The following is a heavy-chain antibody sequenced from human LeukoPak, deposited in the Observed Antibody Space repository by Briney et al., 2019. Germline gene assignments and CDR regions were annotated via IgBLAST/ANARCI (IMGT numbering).Heavy chain of an antibody. Sequence: PGGSLRLSCAASGFTFSSYSMNWLRQAPGKGLEWVSSISSSSSYIYYADSVKGRFTISRDNAKNSLYLQMNSLRAEDTAVYYCARGGNYDSTSYDGYWGQGTLVTVSS. CDR3: ARGGNYDSTSYDGY. CDR2: ISSSSSYI. CDR1: GFTFSSYS. J-gene: IGHJ4*02. V-gene: IGHV3-21*01. D-gene: IGHD3-22*01.